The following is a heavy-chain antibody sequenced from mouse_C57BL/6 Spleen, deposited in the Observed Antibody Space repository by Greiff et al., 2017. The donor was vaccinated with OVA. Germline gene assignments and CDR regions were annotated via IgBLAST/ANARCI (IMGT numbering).Heavy chain of an antibody. CDR1: GYTFTSYW. J-gene: IGHJ4*01. V-gene: IGHV1-53*01. CDR2: INPSNGGT. Sequence: QVQLQQPGTDLVKPGASVKLSCKASGYTFTSYWMHWVKQRPGQGLEWIGNINPSNGGTNYNEKFKSKATLTVDKSSSTAYMQLSSLTSEDSAVYYCGRSGYYYGSSDYYAMDYWGQGTSVTVSS. CDR3: GRSGYYYGSSDYYAMDY. D-gene: IGHD1-1*01.